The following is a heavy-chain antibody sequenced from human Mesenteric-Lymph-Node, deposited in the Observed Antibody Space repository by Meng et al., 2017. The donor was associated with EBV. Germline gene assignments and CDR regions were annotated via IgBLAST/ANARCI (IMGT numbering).Heavy chain of an antibody. CDR3: AHRRGAVVARFAEGGKEYYFDY. CDR1: GFSLSACGEG. CDR2: IYWDDGQ. Sequence: QITLKVSRLTLEKPTLNLTLTGTFSGFSLSACGEGVGWICQPPGKALEWFALIYWDDGQRYSPSMKSRLTITKDTYKNQVILTMANMGPVDTATYYCAHRRGAVVARFAEGGKEYYFDYWGQGTLVTVSS. V-gene: IGHV2-5*02. J-gene: IGHJ4*02. D-gene: IGHD2-15*01.